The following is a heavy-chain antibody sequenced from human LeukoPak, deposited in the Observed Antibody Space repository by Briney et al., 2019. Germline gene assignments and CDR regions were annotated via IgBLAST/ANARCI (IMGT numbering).Heavy chain of an antibody. CDR1: GYTFTSYG. J-gene: IGHJ6*02. D-gene: IGHD6-6*01. CDR2: ISAYNGNT. V-gene: IGHV1-18*01. Sequence: ASVKVSCKASGYTFTSYGISWVRQAPGQGLEWMGWISAYNGNTNYAQKLKGRVTMTTDTSTSTAYMELRSLRSDDTAVYYCARGSIAARFDGFDYYYYGMDAWGQGTTVTVSS. CDR3: ARGSIAARFDGFDYYYYGMDA.